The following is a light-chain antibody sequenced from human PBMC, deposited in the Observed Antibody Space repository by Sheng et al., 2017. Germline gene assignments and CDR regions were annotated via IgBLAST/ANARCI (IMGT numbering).Light chain of an antibody. J-gene: IGKJ4*01. CDR1: QSVSRY. CDR3: QQRTNWPLT. CDR2: DAS. Sequence: ENVLTQSPVTVSLAPGKTATLSCRASQSVSRYLAWFQQKPGQAPRLLIYDASTRATGIPARFSGSGSGTDFTLTISSLEPEDFAVYYCQQRTNWPLTFGGGPRWRSN. V-gene: IGKV3-11*01.